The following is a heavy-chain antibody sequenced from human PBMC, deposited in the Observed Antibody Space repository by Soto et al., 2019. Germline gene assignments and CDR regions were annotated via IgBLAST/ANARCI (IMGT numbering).Heavy chain of an antibody. CDR2: INHSGST. CDR3: ARLGYYASSGYTTEY. D-gene: IGHD3-22*01. V-gene: IGHV4-34*01. CDR1: GGSFSGYY. J-gene: IGHJ4*02. Sequence: PSETLSLTCAVYGGSFSGYYWIWIRQPPGKGLEWIGEINHSGSTNYNPSLKSRVTISVDTSKNQFSLKLSSVTAADTAVYYCARLGYYASSGYTTEYWGQGTLVTVSS.